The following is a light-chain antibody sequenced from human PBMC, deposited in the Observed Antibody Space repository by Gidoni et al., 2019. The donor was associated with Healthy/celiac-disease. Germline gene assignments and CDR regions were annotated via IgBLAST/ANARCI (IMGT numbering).Light chain of an antibody. V-gene: IGKV1-5*03. CDR1: QSISSW. CDR3: QQYNSYPLT. CDR2: KAS. J-gene: IGKJ2*01. Sequence: IQMTQSPSTLSASVGDRVTIPCRASQSISSWLAWYQQKPGKAPRLLIYKASSLECGVPSRFSGSGSGTEFTLTISSLQPDDFATYYCQQYNSYPLTFXQXTKLEIK.